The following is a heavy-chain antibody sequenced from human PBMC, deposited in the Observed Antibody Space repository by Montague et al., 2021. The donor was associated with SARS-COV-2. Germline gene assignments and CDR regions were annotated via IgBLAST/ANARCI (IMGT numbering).Heavy chain of an antibody. Sequence: TLSLTRTVSGGSISSGGYYWSWIRQHPGKGLVWIGYIYYSGSTYYNPSLKSRVTISVDTSKNQFSLKLSSVTAADTAVYYCARVGRQQLVRLSGMDVWGQGTTVTVSS. CDR2: IYYSGST. D-gene: IGHD6-13*01. CDR3: ARVGRQQLVRLSGMDV. J-gene: IGHJ6*02. V-gene: IGHV4-31*03. CDR1: GGSISSGGYY.